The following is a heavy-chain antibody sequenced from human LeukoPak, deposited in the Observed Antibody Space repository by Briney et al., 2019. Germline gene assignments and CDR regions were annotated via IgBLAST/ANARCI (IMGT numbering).Heavy chain of an antibody. V-gene: IGHV1-69*08. D-gene: IGHD1-14*01. CDR3: ARLRSGNY. J-gene: IGHJ4*02. Sequence: SVKVSCKASGGTFNSYTISWVRQAPGQGLEWMGGIVPILGTTNYAQKFQGRVTITADKSTSTAYMELSSLRSEDTAVYYYARLRSGNYWGQGTLVTVSS. CDR1: GGTFNSYT. CDR2: IVPILGTT.